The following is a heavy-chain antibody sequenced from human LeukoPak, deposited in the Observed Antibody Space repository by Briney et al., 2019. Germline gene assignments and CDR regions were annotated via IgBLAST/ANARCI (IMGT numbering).Heavy chain of an antibody. CDR2: INPNSGGT. CDR1: VYTFTDYY. V-gene: IGHV1-2*02. Sequence: ASVTVSCTASVYTFTDYYMHWVRQAPGQGLEWMGWINPNSGGTNYAQNFQRMLTITRHTSISTSYVELSRLRSDDTAVYYCARASYYYGSSGYPGYYFDYWGQGTLVTVSS. CDR3: ARASYYYGSSGYPGYYFDY. D-gene: IGHD3-22*01. J-gene: IGHJ4*02.